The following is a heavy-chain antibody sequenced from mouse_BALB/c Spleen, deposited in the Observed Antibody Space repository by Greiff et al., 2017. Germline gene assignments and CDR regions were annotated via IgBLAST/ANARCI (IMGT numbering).Heavy chain of an antibody. CDR2: ITPSNGRT. CDR3: STMITTGAMDY. D-gene: IGHD2-4*01. Sequence: QVQLQQPGAELVKPGASVKLSCKASGYTFTSYWMHWVKQRPGQGLEWIGEITPSNGRTNYNEKFKSKATLTVDKSSSTAYMQLSSLTAEDSAVYYCSTMITTGAMDYWGQGTSVTVSS. V-gene: IGHV1S81*02. J-gene: IGHJ4*01. CDR1: GYTFTSYW.